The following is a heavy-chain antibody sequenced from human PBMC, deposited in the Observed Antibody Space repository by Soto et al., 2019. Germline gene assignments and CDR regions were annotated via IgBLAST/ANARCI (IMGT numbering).Heavy chain of an antibody. Sequence: ASVKVSCKASGYTFTSYDINWVRQATGQGLEWMGWMNPNSGNTGYAQKFQGRVTMTRNTSISTAYMELSSLRSEDTAVYYCASRLLTGDAFDIWGQGTMVTVSS. CDR3: ASRLLTGDAFDI. CDR2: MNPNSGNT. CDR1: GYTFTSYD. V-gene: IGHV1-8*02. D-gene: IGHD7-27*01. J-gene: IGHJ3*02.